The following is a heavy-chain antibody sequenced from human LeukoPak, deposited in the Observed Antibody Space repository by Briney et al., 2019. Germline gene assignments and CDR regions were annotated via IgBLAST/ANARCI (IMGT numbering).Heavy chain of an antibody. CDR1: GYSISSGFY. Sequence: PSETLSLTCTVSGYSISSGFYWGWIRQPPGKGLEWIGTIHRGGSTNYNPSLQSRVTISVDTSKNKFSLHLSSVTVADTAMYYCARVSICGRSYLDYWGQGTLVTVSS. J-gene: IGHJ4*02. V-gene: IGHV4-38-2*02. D-gene: IGHD2-15*01. CDR2: IHRGGST. CDR3: ARVSICGRSYLDY.